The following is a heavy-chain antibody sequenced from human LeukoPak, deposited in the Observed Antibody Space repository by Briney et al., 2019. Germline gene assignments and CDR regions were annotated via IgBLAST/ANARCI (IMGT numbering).Heavy chain of an antibody. Sequence: PSETLLLTFRISGDSIRCSHWTSIRQPPGKGLEWIGYIHYSGSTNYNPSLKSRATISVDTSKAHCSLKLSSATAADTAVYYCERNDRGRFEIGGQGTLVSVSS. V-gene: IGHV4-59*08. CDR2: IHYSGST. CDR1: GDSIRCSH. CDR3: ERNDRGRFEI. J-gene: IGHJ4*02. D-gene: IGHD3-10*01.